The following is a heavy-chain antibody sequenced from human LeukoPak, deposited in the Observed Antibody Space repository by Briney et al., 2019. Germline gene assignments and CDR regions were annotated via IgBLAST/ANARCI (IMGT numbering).Heavy chain of an antibody. D-gene: IGHD3-10*01. CDR1: GGSFSGYY. Sequence: SETLSLTCAVYGGSFSGYYWSWIRQPPGKGLEWIGEINHSGSTNYNPSLKSRVTISVDTSKNQFSLKLSSVTAADTAVYYCASTLGFGELFDAFDIWGQGTMVTVSS. J-gene: IGHJ3*02. CDR2: INHSGST. CDR3: ASTLGFGELFDAFDI. V-gene: IGHV4-34*01.